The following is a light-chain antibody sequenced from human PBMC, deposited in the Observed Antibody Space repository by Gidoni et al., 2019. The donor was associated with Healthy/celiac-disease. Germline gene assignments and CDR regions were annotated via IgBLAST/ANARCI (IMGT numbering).Light chain of an antibody. CDR1: QGISSY. J-gene: IGKJ5*01. CDR3: QQLNSL. Sequence: DIQLTQSPSFLSASVGNSVTITCRASQGISSYLDWYQQKPGKATKLLIYAESTLQSGVPSSCSGSGSGTEFTLTSSILQPEDFATYYCQQLNSLFGQGTRLEIK. CDR2: AES. V-gene: IGKV1-9*01.